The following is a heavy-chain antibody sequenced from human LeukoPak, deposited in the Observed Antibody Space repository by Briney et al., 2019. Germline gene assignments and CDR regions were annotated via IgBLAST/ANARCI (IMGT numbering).Heavy chain of an antibody. CDR3: LLAARDY. CDR1: GFTIINYA. CDR2: ISGDGNSA. D-gene: IGHD6-25*01. V-gene: IGHV3-23*01. Sequence: GGSLRLSCAVSGFTIINYAMSWVRQAPGKGLEWVSGISGDGNSAYYADSVKGRFTVSRDISKNTVYLQMSSLRAEDTALYYCLLAARDYWGQGTLVTVSS. J-gene: IGHJ4*02.